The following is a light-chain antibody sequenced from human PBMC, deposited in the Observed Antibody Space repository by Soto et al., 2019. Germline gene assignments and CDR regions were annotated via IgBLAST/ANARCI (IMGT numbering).Light chain of an antibody. Sequence: QPVLTQSPSASASLGASVKLTCTLSSGHSSYAIAWHQQQPEKGPRYLMKLNSDGSHSKGDGIPDRFSGSSSGAERYLTIASLQSEDAADYYCQTWVTGIQVFGGGTKLTVL. V-gene: IGLV4-69*01. CDR1: SGHSSYA. CDR2: LNSDGSH. CDR3: QTWVTGIQV. J-gene: IGLJ2*01.